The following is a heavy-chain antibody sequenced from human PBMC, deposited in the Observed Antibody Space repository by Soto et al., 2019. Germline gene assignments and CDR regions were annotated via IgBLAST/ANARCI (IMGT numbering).Heavy chain of an antibody. CDR1: GYTFTSYA. Sequence: QVQLVQSGAEVKKPGASVKVSCKASGYTFTSYAMHWVRQAPGQRLEWMGWINAGNGNTKYSQKFQGRVTITRDTSASTVYMELSSLRSEDTAVYYCARWASLIHDYGDYWFDPWGQGTLVTVSS. D-gene: IGHD4-17*01. CDR2: INAGNGNT. J-gene: IGHJ5*02. V-gene: IGHV1-3*01. CDR3: ARWASLIHDYGDYWFDP.